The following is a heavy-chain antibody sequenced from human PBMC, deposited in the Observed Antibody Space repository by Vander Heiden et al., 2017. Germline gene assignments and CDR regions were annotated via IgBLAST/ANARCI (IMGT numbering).Heavy chain of an antibody. CDR2: IYPGDSDT. CDR1: GYSFTSYW. V-gene: IGHV5-51*01. J-gene: IGHJ5*02. D-gene: IGHD3-10*01. CDR3: ARHPRPKRFGELLLKIFRGDNWFDP. Sequence: EVQLVHSGAEVKKPGESLKISCKGSGYSFTSYWIGWVRQMPGKGLEWMGIIYPGDSDTRYSPSFQGQVTISADKSISTAYLQWSSLKASDTAMYYCARHPRPKRFGELLLKIFRGDNWFDPWGQGTLVTVSS.